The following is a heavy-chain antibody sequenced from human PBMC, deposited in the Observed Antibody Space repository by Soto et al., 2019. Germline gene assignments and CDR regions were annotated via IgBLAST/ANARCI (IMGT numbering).Heavy chain of an antibody. J-gene: IGHJ4*02. CDR2: ISWNSGSI. Sequence: DVQLVESGGGLVQPGRSLRLSCAASGFTFDDYAMHWVRQAPGKGLEWVSGISWNSGSIGYADSVKGRFTISRDNAKNSLYLQMNSLRAEDTALYYCAKGLWFGELFHAYFDYWGQGTLVTVSS. CDR1: GFTFDDYA. D-gene: IGHD3-10*01. V-gene: IGHV3-9*01. CDR3: AKGLWFGELFHAYFDY.